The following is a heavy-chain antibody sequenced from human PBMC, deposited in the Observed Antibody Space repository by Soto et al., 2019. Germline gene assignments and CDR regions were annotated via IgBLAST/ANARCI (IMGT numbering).Heavy chain of an antibody. J-gene: IGHJ6*02. CDR3: ARVWQQLVRYYYGMDV. D-gene: IGHD6-13*01. Sequence: SETLSLTCAVYGGSFSGYYWSWIRQPPGKGLEWIGEINHSGSTNYNPSLKSRVTISVDTSKNQFSLKLSSVTAADTAVYYCARVWQQLVRYYYGMDVWGQGTTVTVS. V-gene: IGHV4-34*01. CDR2: INHSGST. CDR1: GGSFSGYY.